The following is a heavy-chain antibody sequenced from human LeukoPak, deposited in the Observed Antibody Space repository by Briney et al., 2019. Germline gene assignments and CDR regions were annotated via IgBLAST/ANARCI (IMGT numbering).Heavy chain of an antibody. D-gene: IGHD3-22*01. CDR2: ISYDGSNK. J-gene: IGHJ4*02. Sequence: SCKASGGTFSSYAMHWVRQAPGKGLEWVAVISYDGSNKYYADSVKGRFTISRDNSKNTLYLQMNSLRAEDTAVYYCARDPPPYYDSSGYFDYWGQGTLVTVSS. CDR3: ARDPPPYYDSSGYFDY. V-gene: IGHV3-30-3*01. CDR1: GGTFSSYA.